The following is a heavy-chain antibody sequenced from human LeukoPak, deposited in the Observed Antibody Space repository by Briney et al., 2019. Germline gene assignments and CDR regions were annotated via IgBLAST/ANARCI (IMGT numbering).Heavy chain of an antibody. Sequence: ASVKVSCKASGYTFTGYYMHWVRQAPGQGLEWMGWINPNSDGTNYAQKFQGRVTMTRDTSISTAYMELSRLRSDDTAVYYCARDPLYYDFWSGYYLWGQGTLVTVSS. J-gene: IGHJ4*02. CDR3: ARDPLYYDFWSGYYL. CDR2: INPNSDGT. CDR1: GYTFTGYY. D-gene: IGHD3-3*01. V-gene: IGHV1-2*02.